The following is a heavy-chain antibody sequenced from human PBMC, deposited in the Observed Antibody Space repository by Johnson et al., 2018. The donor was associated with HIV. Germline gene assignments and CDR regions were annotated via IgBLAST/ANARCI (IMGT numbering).Heavy chain of an antibody. CDR1: GFTFDDYG. CDR3: SKDRIGLTMVPRAFDI. CDR2: ISGSGGST. D-gene: IGHD3-10*01. Sequence: MQLVESGGGVVRPGGSLRLSCAASGFTFDDYGMSWVRQAPGKGLEWVSGISGSGGSTYYADFGKGRFTIYRDNSKNTLYLQMNSLRAEDTAVYYCSKDRIGLTMVPRAFDIWGQGTMVTVSS. J-gene: IGHJ3*02. V-gene: IGHV3-23*04.